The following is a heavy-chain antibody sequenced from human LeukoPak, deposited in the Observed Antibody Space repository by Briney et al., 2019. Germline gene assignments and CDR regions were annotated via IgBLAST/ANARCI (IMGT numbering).Heavy chain of an antibody. CDR3: ARDQVNSSGYYYYYYGMDV. CDR1: GFTVSSNY. CDR2: IYSGGST. J-gene: IGHJ6*02. D-gene: IGHD6-19*01. Sequence: GGSLRPSCAASGFTVSSNYVSWVRQAPGKGLEWVSVIYSGGSTYYADSVKGRFTISRDNSKNTLYLQMNSLRAEDTAVYYCARDQVNSSGYYYYYYGMDVWGQGTTVTVSS. V-gene: IGHV3-66*01.